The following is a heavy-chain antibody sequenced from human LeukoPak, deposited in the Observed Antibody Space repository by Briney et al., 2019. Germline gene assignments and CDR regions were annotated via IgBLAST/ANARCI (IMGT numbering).Heavy chain of an antibody. CDR1: SGSIRSKTYY. CDR3: TRGFRSRASHYDTRTYNFDH. CDR2: ISYSGST. Sequence: SETLSLTCTVSSGSIRSKTYYWDWIRQPPGKGLEWIGSISYSGSTYYNPSLKSRVTISGDTSENQFSLKLSSVTAADTAVYFCTRGFRSRASHYDTRTYNFDHWGQGTLVTVSS. V-gene: IGHV4-39*01. D-gene: IGHD3-22*01. J-gene: IGHJ4*02.